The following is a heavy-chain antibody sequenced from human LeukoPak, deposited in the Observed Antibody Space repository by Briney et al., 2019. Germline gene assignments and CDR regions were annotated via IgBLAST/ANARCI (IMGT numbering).Heavy chain of an antibody. CDR1: GFTFSSYG. CDR3: AKDNSPPMTTVTLNFDY. V-gene: IGHV3-30*02. Sequence: PGGSLRLSCAASGFTFSSYGMHWVRQAPGKGLEWVAFIRYDGSNKYYADSVKGRFTISRDNSKNTLYLQMNNLRAEDTAVYYCAKDNSPPMTTVTLNFDYWGQGTLVTVSS. CDR2: IRYDGSNK. D-gene: IGHD4-11*01. J-gene: IGHJ4*02.